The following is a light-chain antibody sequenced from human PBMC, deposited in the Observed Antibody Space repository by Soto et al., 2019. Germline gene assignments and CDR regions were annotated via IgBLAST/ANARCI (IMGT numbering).Light chain of an antibody. V-gene: IGLV2-8*01. J-gene: IGLJ1*01. CDR3: SSYVGTNSYV. CDR2: EVY. Sequence: QSALTQPPSASGSPGQSVTISCTGTRSDVGGYNYVSWYQHHPGKAPKLIIYEVYKRPSGVPDRFSGSKSGNTAALTVSGLQAEDEADYYCSSYVGTNSYVFGTGTKVTVL. CDR1: RSDVGGYNY.